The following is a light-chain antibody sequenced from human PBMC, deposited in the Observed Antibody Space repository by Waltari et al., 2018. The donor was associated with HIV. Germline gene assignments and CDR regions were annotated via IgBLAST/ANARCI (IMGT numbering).Light chain of an antibody. J-gene: IGLJ3*02. CDR3: STWDDRLSIPV. CDR2: NED. V-gene: IGLV1-44*01. Sequence: QSALVQPPSLSVTPGQRVTISCSGSISNIGINPVNWYRRVPGAAPKLIIYNEDQRPSGVPDRFSASKSGTSASLAISGLQSEDEADYFCSTWDDRLSIPVFGGGTFLTV. CDR1: ISNIGINP.